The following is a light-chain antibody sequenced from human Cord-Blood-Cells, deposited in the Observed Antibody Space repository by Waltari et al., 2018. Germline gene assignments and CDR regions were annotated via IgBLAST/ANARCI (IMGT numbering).Light chain of an antibody. J-gene: IGLJ1*01. V-gene: IGLV3-21*02. CDR3: QVXXXSXXHYV. Sequence: SYVLTQPPSVSVAPGQTARITCGGNNIGSKSVHWYQQKPGQAPVLVVYDDSDRPSGITEXXXGSXXGNTAXLTXXXXEAGXEADXYCQVXXXSXXHYVFGTGXKVT. CDR1: NIGSKS. CDR2: DDS.